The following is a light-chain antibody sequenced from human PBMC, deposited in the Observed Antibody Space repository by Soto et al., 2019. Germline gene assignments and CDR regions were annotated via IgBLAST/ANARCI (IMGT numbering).Light chain of an antibody. CDR1: QSISSW. CDR2: KAS. V-gene: IGKV1-5*03. Sequence: DIQMTQSPSTLSASVGDRVTITCRASQSISSWLAWYQQNPGKAPKVLIYKASSLESGVPSRFSGSGSGTEFTLTISSLQPDDFATYYCQQYNSYPYTFGQGTKLEIK. J-gene: IGKJ2*01. CDR3: QQYNSYPYT.